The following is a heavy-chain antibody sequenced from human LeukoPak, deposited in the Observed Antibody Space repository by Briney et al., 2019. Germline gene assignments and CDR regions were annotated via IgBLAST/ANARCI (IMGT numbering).Heavy chain of an antibody. CDR2: MNPNSGNT. D-gene: IGHD3-10*01. CDR3: ATWSWGDK. J-gene: IGHJ4*02. CDR1: GYTFTSYD. V-gene: IGHV1-8*01. Sequence: ASVTVSCKASGYTFTSYDINWVRQAAGQGLEWMGWMNPNSGNTGYEQKFQGRVTMTRDTSISTAYMELSSLRSEDTAVYYCATWSWGDKWGQGTLVTVSS.